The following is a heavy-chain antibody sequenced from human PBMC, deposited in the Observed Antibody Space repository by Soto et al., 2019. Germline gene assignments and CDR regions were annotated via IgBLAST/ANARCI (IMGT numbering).Heavy chain of an antibody. CDR2: INPSGGNT. Sequence: ASVKVSCKASGYTFTSYYIHWVRQAPGQGLEWMGIINPSGGNTEYSQKFQGRVTITRDTSASSVYMELSSLTSEDTAVYYCARSSTVDATAGGTHFDYWGQGTLVTVSS. CDR1: GYTFTSYY. V-gene: IGHV1-46*01. D-gene: IGHD2-15*01. CDR3: ARSSTVDATAGGTHFDY. J-gene: IGHJ4*02.